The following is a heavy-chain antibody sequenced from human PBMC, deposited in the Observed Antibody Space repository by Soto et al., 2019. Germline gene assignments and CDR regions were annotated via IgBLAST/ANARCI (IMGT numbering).Heavy chain of an antibody. D-gene: IGHD3-3*01. V-gene: IGHV1-8*01. J-gene: IGHJ5*02. CDR3: ASGINYDFWSGYPQFDP. CDR2: MNPNSGNT. CDR1: GCTFPSYY. Sequence: GAPVKGSCKGSGCTFPSYYIKWVRQGPGQGLEWMGWMNPNSGNTGYAQKFQGRVTMTRNTSISTAYMELSSLRSEDTAVYYCASGINYDFWSGYPQFDPWGQGTLVTGSS.